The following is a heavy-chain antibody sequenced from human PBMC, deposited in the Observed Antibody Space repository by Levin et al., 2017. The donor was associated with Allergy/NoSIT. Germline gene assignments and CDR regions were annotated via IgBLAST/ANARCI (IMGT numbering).Heavy chain of an antibody. CDR1: GYSFTGYW. CDR2: IYPRDSTT. D-gene: IGHD3-3*01. Sequence: AGESLKISCQGSGYSFTGYWIGWVRQMPGKGLEWMAIIYPRDSTTRYSPSFQGQVTVSADTSLNTAYLQWSSLRASDTAIYYCARFSGYYSLYWYFDLWCRGTVVTVSS. CDR3: ARFSGYYSLYWYFDL. V-gene: IGHV5-51*01. J-gene: IGHJ2*01.